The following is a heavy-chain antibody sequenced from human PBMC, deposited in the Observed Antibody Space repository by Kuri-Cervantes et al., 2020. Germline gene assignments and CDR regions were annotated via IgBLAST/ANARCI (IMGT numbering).Heavy chain of an antibody. V-gene: IGHV5-51*01. J-gene: IGHJ4*02. CDR3: ARHQAGRIMGAVH. D-gene: IGHD1-26*01. CDR1: GYYFNTQW. Sequence: GGSLRLSCKASGYYFNTQWIGWVRQMPGKGLEWMGIIYPGDSDTRYSPSFQGQVSISVDKSISSAYLQWSSLKASDTAMYYCARHQAGRIMGAVHWGQGTLVTVSS. CDR2: IYPGDSDT.